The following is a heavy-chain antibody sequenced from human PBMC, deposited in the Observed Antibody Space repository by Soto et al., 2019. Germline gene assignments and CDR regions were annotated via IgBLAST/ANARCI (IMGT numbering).Heavy chain of an antibody. CDR1: EFTVSSNF. V-gene: IGHV3-53*01. J-gene: IGHJ4*02. CDR3: TTTRGLRFDY. D-gene: IGHD1-1*01. CDR2: IYSGDST. Sequence: EVQLVESGGGLIQPGGSLRLSCAASEFTVSSNFMSWVRQAPGKGLEWVSVIYSGDSTYYADSVKGRFTISRDNSKNTVYLQMNSLRAEDTAMYYCTTTRGLRFDYLGQGTLVTVSS.